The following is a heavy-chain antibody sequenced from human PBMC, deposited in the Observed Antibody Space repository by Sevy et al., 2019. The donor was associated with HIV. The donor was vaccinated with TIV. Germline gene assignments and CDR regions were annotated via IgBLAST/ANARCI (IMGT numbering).Heavy chain of an antibody. D-gene: IGHD6-13*01. J-gene: IGHJ4*02. CDR2: ISSGSSYT. CDR3: AKDSRVYSTSHFDN. V-gene: IGHV3-11*06. CDR1: GFTFSASY. Sequence: GGSLRLSCAASGFTFSASYMSWIHQAPGKGLEWVSYISSGSSYTNYADSVKGRFTISRDNAKNSLYLQMNSLRAEDTAVYYCAKDSRVYSTSHFDNWGRGTLVTVSS.